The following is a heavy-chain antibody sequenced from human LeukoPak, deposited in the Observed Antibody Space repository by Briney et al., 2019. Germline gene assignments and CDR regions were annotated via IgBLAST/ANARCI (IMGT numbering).Heavy chain of an antibody. CDR1: GYTLTELS. CDR3: ARVRPRIDGSGTSYLRLYYFDY. D-gene: IGHD3-10*01. V-gene: IGHV1-24*01. CDR2: FDPEDGET. J-gene: IGHJ4*02. Sequence: ASVKVSCKVSGYTLTELSMHWVRQAPGKGLEWMGGFDPEDGETIYAQKFQGRVTMTEDTSTDTAYMELSSLRSDDTAVYYCARVRPRIDGSGTSYLRLYYFDYWGQGTLVTVSS.